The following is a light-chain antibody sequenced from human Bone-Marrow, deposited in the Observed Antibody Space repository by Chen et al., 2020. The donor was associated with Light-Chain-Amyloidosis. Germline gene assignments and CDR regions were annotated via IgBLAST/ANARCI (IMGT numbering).Light chain of an antibody. CDR2: GSS. CDR3: QQYGTSPVT. Sequence: EIVLTQSPGTLSLSPGEGANLSCRASQTISSNYLTWYQQKFGQAPRLLIYGSSSRATGIADRVTGSGSGTDFTLTIDRLEPEDVAMYYCQQYGTSPVTFGGGTKVEIQ. J-gene: IGKJ4*01. CDR1: QTISSNY. V-gene: IGKV3-20*01.